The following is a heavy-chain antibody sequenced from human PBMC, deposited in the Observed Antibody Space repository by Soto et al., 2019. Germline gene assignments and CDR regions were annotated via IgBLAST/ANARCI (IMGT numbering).Heavy chain of an antibody. V-gene: IGHV4-39*01. CDR3: ARRGAGPTPYFDY. CDR1: GGSISSSSYY. J-gene: IGHJ4*02. Sequence: PSETLSLTCTVSGGSISSSSYYWGWIRQPPGKGLEWIGSIYYSGSTYYNPSLKSRVTISVDTSKNQFSLKVSSVTAADTAVYYCARRGAGPTPYFDYWGQGTLVTVSS. CDR2: IYYSGST.